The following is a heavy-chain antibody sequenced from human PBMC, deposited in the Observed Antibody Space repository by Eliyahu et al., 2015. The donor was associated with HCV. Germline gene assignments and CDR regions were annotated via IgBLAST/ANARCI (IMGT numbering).Heavy chain of an antibody. J-gene: IGHJ4*02. Sequence: LEWMGWINPKSGGTNYAQKFQGRVTMTRDTSITTAYMEVSSLRSDDTAVYYCARYSSSSPFDYWGQGTLVTVSS. V-gene: IGHV1-2*02. CDR2: INPKSGGT. D-gene: IGHD6-6*01. CDR3: ARYSSSSPFDY.